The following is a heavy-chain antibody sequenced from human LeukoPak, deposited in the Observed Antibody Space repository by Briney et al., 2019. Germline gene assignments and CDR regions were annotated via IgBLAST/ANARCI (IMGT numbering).Heavy chain of an antibody. J-gene: IGHJ6*02. Sequence: GGSLRLSRAASGFTFSSYSMDWVRQAPGKGLEWVSSISSSSSYIYYADSVKGRFTISRDNAKNPLYLQMNSLRAEDTAVYYCARESDHYGMDVWGQGTTVTVSS. CDR3: ARESDHYGMDV. CDR1: GFTFSSYS. CDR2: ISSSSSYI. V-gene: IGHV3-21*01.